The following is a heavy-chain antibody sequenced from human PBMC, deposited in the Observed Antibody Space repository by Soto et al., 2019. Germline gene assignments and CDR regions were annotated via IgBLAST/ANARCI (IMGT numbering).Heavy chain of an antibody. D-gene: IGHD2-2*02. Sequence: GASVKVSCKASGYTFTDYAIHWVRQAPGQRLEWMGWSNADTGNTKYSQKFQGRVTITRDTSASTAYMELSSLRSEDTAVYYCARYVLHTFWGQGTLVTVSS. CDR1: GYTFTDYA. J-gene: IGHJ4*02. V-gene: IGHV1-3*01. CDR2: SNADTGNT. CDR3: ARYVLHTF.